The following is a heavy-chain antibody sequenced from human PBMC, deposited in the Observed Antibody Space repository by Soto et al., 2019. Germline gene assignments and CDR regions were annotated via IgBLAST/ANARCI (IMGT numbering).Heavy chain of an antibody. J-gene: IGHJ4*02. CDR1: GYTFTSYA. D-gene: IGHD1-26*01. CDR3: ARSDSGSYPIFDY. V-gene: IGHV1-3*01. CDR2: INAGNGNT. Sequence: ASVKVSCKASGYTFTSYAMHWVRQAPGQRLEWMGWINAGNGNTKYSQKFQGRVTITRDTSASTAYMELSSLRSEDTAVNYCARSDSGSYPIFDYWGQGTLVTVSS.